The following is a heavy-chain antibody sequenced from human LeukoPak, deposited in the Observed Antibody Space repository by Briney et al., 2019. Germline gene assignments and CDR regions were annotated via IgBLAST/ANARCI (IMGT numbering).Heavy chain of an antibody. Sequence: ASVKVSCMASGYTFTGYYMHWVRQAPGQGLEWMGWINPNSGGTNYAQKFLGRVTMTRDTSISTAYMELSRLRSDDTAVYYCARVAVVKVWFDPWGQGTLVTVSS. J-gene: IGHJ5*02. CDR2: INPNSGGT. D-gene: IGHD4-23*01. CDR1: GYTFTGYY. V-gene: IGHV1-2*02. CDR3: ARVAVVKVWFDP.